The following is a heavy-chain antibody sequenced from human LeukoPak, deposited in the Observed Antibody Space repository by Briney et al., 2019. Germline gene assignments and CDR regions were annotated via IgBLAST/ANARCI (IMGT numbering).Heavy chain of an antibody. CDR1: GRTFTSYA. D-gene: IGHD3-10*01. CDR3: ATVPMVRGVIVGGGMALDY. J-gene: IGHJ4*02. Sequence: ASGKLSCKASGRTFTSYAISWVPQAPGQGLEWMGRIIPIFVTANYAQKFHGRVTITTDESTSTAYMELRSLTHEDPAVYYCATVPMVRGVIVGGGMALDYWGEGTLVTVSS. V-gene: IGHV1-69*05. CDR2: IIPIFVTA.